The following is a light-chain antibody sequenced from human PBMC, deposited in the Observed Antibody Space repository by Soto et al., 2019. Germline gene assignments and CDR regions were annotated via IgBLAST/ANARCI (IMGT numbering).Light chain of an antibody. Sequence: QSALTQPPSVSGSPGQSVTISCTGTSSDVGTYNRVSWYQQSPGTAPKLMISEVSNRPSGVPDRFSGSKSGNTASLTISGLQAEDEADYYCSLYTTSSTVLFGGGTKVTVL. CDR3: SLYTTSSTVL. CDR2: EVS. J-gene: IGLJ2*01. V-gene: IGLV2-18*01. CDR1: SSDVGTYNR.